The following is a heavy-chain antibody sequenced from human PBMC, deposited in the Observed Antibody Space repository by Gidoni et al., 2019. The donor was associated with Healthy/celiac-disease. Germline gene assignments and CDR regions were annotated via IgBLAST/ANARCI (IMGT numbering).Heavy chain of an antibody. D-gene: IGHD3-16*01. V-gene: IGHV4-59*08. CDR1: GGSISSYD. CDR3: AGQAGTWGSAVGDNWFDP. J-gene: IGHJ5*02. CDR2: IYDSGST. Sequence: QVQLQESGPGLVKPSETLRLTCTASGGSISSYDWSWIRQPPGKGLEWIGYIYDSGSTNYNPSLKSRVTISVDTSKSQFSLKLSSVTAADTAVYYCAGQAGTWGSAVGDNWFDPWGQGTLVTVSS.